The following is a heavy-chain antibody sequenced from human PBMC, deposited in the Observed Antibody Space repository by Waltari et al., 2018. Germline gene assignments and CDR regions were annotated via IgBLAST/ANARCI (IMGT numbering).Heavy chain of an antibody. J-gene: IGHJ5*02. CDR3: ARLPLYQLLWGGWFDP. Sequence: QLQLQESGPGLVKPSETLSLTCTVSGGSISSSSYYWGWIRQPPGKGLEWIGSIYYSGCTYYNPPLKSRVTISVDTSKNQFSLKLSSVTAADTAVYYCARLPLYQLLWGGWFDPWGQGTLVTVSS. CDR2: IYYSGCT. D-gene: IGHD2-2*01. CDR1: GGSISSSSYY. V-gene: IGHV4-39*01.